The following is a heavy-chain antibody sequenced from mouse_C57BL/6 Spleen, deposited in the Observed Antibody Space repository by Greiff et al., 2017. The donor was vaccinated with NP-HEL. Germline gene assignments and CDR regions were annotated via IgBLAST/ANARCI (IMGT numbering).Heavy chain of an antibody. CDR3: ARGKDVDYYAMDG. CDR1: GYTFTSYW. CDR2: IDPSDSDT. V-gene: IGHV1-69*01. J-gene: IGHJ4*01. Sequence: QVQLQQSGAELVMPGASVKLSCKASGYTFTSYWMHWVKQRPGQGLEWIGEIDPSDSDTNYIQKFKGKATLTADKSSSTAYMQLSSLTSEDSAVFYGARGKDVDYYAMDGWGQGTTVTVAS. D-gene: IGHD2-1*01.